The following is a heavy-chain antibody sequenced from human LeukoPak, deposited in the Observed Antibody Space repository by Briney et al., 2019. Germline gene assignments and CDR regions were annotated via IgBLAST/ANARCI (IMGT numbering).Heavy chain of an antibody. D-gene: IGHD3-16*02. V-gene: IGHV3-30-3*01. J-gene: IGHJ6*02. CDR1: GLTFSSHA. CDR3: ARGPNYDYVWGSYRGPYYYYYGMDV. Sequence: PGGSLRLSCAASGLTFSSHAMHWVRQAPGKGLEWVAVISHDGSDKHYTDSVKGRFTISRDNSRNTLYLQMNSLRAEDTAVYYCARGPNYDYVWGSYRGPYYYYYGMDVWGQGTTVTVSS. CDR2: ISHDGSDK.